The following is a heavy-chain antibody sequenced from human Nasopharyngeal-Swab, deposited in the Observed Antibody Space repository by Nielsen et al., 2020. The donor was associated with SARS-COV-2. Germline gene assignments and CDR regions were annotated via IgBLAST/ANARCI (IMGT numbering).Heavy chain of an antibody. D-gene: IGHD6-19*01. CDR3: ARQNTVAGTLDY. CDR1: GGSFSGYY. CDR2: INHSGST. Sequence: LETLSLTCAVYGGSFSGYYWSWIRQPPGKGLEWIGEINHSGSTNYNPSLKSRVTISVDTSKNQFSLKLSSVTAADTAVYYCARQNTVAGTLDYWGQGTLVTVSS. J-gene: IGHJ4*02. V-gene: IGHV4-34*01.